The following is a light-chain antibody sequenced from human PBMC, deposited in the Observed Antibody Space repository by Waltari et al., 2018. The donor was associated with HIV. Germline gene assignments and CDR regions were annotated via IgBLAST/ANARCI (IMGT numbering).Light chain of an antibody. V-gene: IGLV3-21*02. Sequence: SYVLSQPPSVSVAPGQTARISCGGNSIGSKSVHWYQQKPGQAPVLVVYDDSDRPSGIPERFSGSNSGNTATLTITRVEAGDEADYYCQVWESSSDLQVVGGGTKLTVL. CDR1: SIGSKS. CDR2: DDS. CDR3: QVWESSSDLQV. J-gene: IGLJ3*02.